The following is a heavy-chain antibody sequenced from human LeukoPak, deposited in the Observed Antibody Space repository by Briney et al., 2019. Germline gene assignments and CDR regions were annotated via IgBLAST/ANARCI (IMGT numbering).Heavy chain of an antibody. D-gene: IGHD3-22*01. CDR1: GYSISSGYY. V-gene: IGHV4-38-2*02. CDR3: ARETYYDSSGYQDY. J-gene: IGHJ4*02. CDR2: IYHSGST. Sequence: PSGTLSLTCTVSGYSISSGYYWGWIRQPPGKGLEWIGSIYHSGSTYYNPSLKSRVTISVDTSKNQFSLKLSSVTAADTAVYYCARETYYDSSGYQDYWGQGTLVTVSS.